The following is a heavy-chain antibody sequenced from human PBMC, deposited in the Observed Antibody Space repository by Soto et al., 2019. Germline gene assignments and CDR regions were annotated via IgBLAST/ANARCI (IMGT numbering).Heavy chain of an antibody. D-gene: IGHD2-15*01. V-gene: IGHV4-59*01. CDR2: IYYSGST. J-gene: IGHJ4*01. CDR1: GAPITINY. Sequence: PSETLSLTCTVSGAPITINYWSWIRQAPGKGLEWIGYIYYSGSTTYNPSLKSRVTMSADTSKDQFSLKLKYVTAAETAVYYCARDAGGTYDHWGPGSLVTVSS. CDR3: ARDAGGTYDH.